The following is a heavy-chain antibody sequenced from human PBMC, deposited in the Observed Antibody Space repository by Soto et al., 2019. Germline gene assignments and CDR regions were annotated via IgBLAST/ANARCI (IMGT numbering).Heavy chain of an antibody. J-gene: IGHJ4*02. D-gene: IGHD5-12*01. CDR1: GGSINSYY. CDR2: IYYSGST. V-gene: IGHV4-59*01. CDR3: ARGGRGGYSGYDHDY. Sequence: SETLSLTCTVSGGSINSYYWSWIRQPPGKGLKWIGNIYYSGSTNYNPSLRSRVTISVDTSKNQFSLNLSSVTAADTALYYCARGGRGGYSGYDHDYWGQGALVTVSS.